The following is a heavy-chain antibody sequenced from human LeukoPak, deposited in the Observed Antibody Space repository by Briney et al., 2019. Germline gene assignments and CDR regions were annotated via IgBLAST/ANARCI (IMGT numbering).Heavy chain of an antibody. J-gene: IGHJ4*02. CDR3: ARETPAFDY. D-gene: IGHD4-23*01. Sequence: ASLSLSCVDSGFTFSSFAMSWVRQAPGKGLEWVSTISSSGSTTYYIDSVKGRFTISRDNSRNTLYLQLNSLRGEDTAVYYCARETPAFDYWGQGTLVTVS. CDR2: ISSSGSTT. CDR1: GFTFSSFA. V-gene: IGHV3-23*01.